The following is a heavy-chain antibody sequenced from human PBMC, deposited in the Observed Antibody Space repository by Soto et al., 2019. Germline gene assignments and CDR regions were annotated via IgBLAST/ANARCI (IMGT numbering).Heavy chain of an antibody. CDR1: GFTFSSYG. CDR2: ISYDGSNK. D-gene: IGHD6-13*01. CDR3: AKDRRGSSWSYLDY. Sequence: GGSLRLSCAASGFTFSSYGRHWVRQAPGKGLEWVAVISYDGSNKYYADSVKGRFTISRDNSKNTLYLQMNSLRAEDTAVYYCAKDRRGSSWSYLDYWGQGTLVTVSS. V-gene: IGHV3-30*18. J-gene: IGHJ4*02.